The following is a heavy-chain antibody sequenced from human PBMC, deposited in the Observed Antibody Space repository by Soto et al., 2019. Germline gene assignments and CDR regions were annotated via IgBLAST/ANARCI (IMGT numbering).Heavy chain of an antibody. CDR2: IGGNGVTT. CDR1: GFSIGSSA. V-gene: IGHV3-23*01. Sequence: EVQLLESGGDLVQPGGSLRLSCAASGFSIGSSAWSWVRQAPGKGLNWVSTIGGNGVTTFYADSVKGRFTISRDVSRNTVLLQMSSLRAEDTALYYCAKSSRYCSGGGCFYYFDYWGQGTLVTVSS. J-gene: IGHJ4*02. CDR3: AKSSRYCSGGGCFYYFDY. D-gene: IGHD2-15*01.